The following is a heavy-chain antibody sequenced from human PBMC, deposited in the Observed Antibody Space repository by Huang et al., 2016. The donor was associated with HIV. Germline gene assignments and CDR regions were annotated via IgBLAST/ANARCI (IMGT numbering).Heavy chain of an antibody. CDR3: AREFYYDSSGYYFDY. Sequence: QVQLVQSGAEVKKPGSSVKVSCKASGGTFSRSAINWVRQAPGQGLEWMGGIIPIVGTENYAQKFQGRATITADESTSTAYMELSSLRSEDTAVYYCAREFYYDSSGYYFDYWGQGTLVTVSS. D-gene: IGHD3-22*01. J-gene: IGHJ4*02. CDR2: IIPIVGTE. CDR1: GGTFSRSA. V-gene: IGHV1-69*01.